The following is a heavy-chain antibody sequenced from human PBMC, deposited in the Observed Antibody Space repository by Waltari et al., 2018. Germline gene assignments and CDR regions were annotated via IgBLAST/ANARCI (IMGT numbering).Heavy chain of an antibody. CDR3: ARDLVPNTKRFDP. V-gene: IGHV4-4*07. Sequence: QVQLQESGPGLVKPSETLSLTCTVSGGSISSYYWSWIRQPAGKGLEWIGRIYTSGSTNYNPSLKGRVNMSVETAKNQFSLKLSSWTAADTAGYYRARDLVPNTKRFDPWGQGTLGTGSP. CDR2: IYTSGST. J-gene: IGHJ5*02. D-gene: IGHD2-2*01. CDR1: GGSISSYY.